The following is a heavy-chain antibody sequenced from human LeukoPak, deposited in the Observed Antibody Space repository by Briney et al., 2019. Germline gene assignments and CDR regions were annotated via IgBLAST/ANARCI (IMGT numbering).Heavy chain of an antibody. J-gene: IGHJ3*02. Sequence: SETLSLTCTVSGGSISSGGYYWSWIRQHPGKGLEWIGYIYYGGSTYYNPSLKSRVTISVDTSKNQFSLKLSSVTAADTAVYYCARLGRWGDGYNLGAFDIWGQGTMVTVSS. D-gene: IGHD5-24*01. CDR2: IYYGGST. V-gene: IGHV4-31*03. CDR1: GGSISSGGYY. CDR3: ARLGRWGDGYNLGAFDI.